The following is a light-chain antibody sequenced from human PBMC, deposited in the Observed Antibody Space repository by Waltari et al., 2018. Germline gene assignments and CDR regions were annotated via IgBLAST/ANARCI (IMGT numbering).Light chain of an antibody. V-gene: IGKV3-11*01. CDR3: QQRSDRPPVS. J-gene: IGKJ2*03. Sequence: EIVLTQSPATLSLSPGDRATHSCRASQTVGTYLAWYQQKPGQAPRLLIYDAFNRATGIPARFSGSGSGTDFTLTISSLEPGDSAVYYCQQRSDRPPVSFGQGTKLEIK. CDR2: DAF. CDR1: QTVGTY.